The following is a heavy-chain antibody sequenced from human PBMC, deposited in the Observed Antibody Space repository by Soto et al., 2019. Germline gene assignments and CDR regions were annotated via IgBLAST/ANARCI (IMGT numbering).Heavy chain of an antibody. Sequence: GGSLRLSCAASGFTFSSYGMHWVRQAPGKGLEWVAVIWCGGSNKYYADSVKGRFTISRDNSKNTLYLQMNSLRAEDTAVYYCAKKAMRDNANYDFWSGYSYYFDYWGQGTLVTVSS. D-gene: IGHD3-3*01. CDR1: GFTFSSYG. CDR3: AKKAMRDNANYDFWSGYSYYFDY. J-gene: IGHJ4*02. V-gene: IGHV3-33*06. CDR2: IWCGGSNK.